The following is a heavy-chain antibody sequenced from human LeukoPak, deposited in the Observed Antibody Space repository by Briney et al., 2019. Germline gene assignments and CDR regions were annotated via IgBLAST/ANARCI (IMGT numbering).Heavy chain of an antibody. CDR2: ISYDGSNK. Sequence: GGSLRLSCAASGFTFSSYAMHWVRQGPGKGLEWVAVISYDGSNKYYADSVKGRFTISRDNSKNTLYLQMNSLRAEDTAVYYCARVGIVGRDGYNLIDRGEYYFDYWGQGTLVTVSS. CDR3: ARVGIVGRDGYNLIDRGEYYFDY. D-gene: IGHD5-24*01. V-gene: IGHV3-30-3*01. CDR1: GFTFSSYA. J-gene: IGHJ4*02.